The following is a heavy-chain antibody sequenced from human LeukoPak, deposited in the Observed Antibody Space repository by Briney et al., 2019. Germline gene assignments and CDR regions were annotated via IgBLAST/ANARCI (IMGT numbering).Heavy chain of an antibody. CDR3: ARSRGVRGYYYGMDV. V-gene: IGHV1-2*02. J-gene: IGHJ6*02. CDR1: GYTFTGYY. Sequence: ASVKVSCKASGYTFTGYYMHWVRQAPGQGLEWMGWINPNSGGTNYAQKFQGRVTMTRDTSISTAYMELSRLRSDDTAVYYCARSRGVRGYYYGMDVWGQGTTVTISS. D-gene: IGHD3-10*01. CDR2: INPNSGGT.